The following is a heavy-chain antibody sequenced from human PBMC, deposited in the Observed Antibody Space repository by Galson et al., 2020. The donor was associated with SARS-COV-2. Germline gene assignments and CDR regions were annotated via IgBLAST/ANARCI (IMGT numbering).Heavy chain of an antibody. CDR3: AKDPNFYYMDV. CDR1: GFTFSIYG. V-gene: IGHV3-30*18. CDR2: ISYDGSNK. J-gene: IGHJ6*03. Sequence: GGSLRLSCAASGFTFSIYGMHWVRQAPGKGLEWVAVISYDGSNKYYVDSVKGRFTISRDNSKNTLYLQMNSLRAEDTAVYFCAKDPNFYYMDVWGKGTTVTISS.